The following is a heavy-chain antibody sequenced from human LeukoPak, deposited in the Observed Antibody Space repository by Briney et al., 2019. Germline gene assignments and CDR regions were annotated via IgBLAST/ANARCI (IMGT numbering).Heavy chain of an antibody. CDR1: GFTFSSYS. CDR3: AKDLYDSSGYYFDSDY. D-gene: IGHD3-22*01. V-gene: IGHV3-21*01. J-gene: IGHJ4*02. CDR2: ISSSSSYI. Sequence: PGGSLRLSCAASGFTFSSYSMNWVRQAPGKGLEWVSSISSSSSYIYYADSVKGRFTISRDNAKNSLYLQMNSLRAEDTAVYYCAKDLYDSSGYYFDSDYWGQGTLVTVSS.